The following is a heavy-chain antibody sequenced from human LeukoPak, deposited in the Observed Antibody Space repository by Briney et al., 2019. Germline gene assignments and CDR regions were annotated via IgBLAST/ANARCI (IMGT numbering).Heavy chain of an antibody. CDR3: AAMAVNWFDP. Sequence: PSETLSLTCTVSGGSVGSGSYYWSWIRQSPGKGLEWIGYILYSDITNYNPSLKSRVTMSVDTSKNQFSLRPTSVTAADTAVYYCAAMAVNWFDPWGQGTLVIVSS. J-gene: IGHJ5*02. CDR2: ILYSDIT. D-gene: IGHD5-18*01. V-gene: IGHV4-61*01. CDR1: GGSVGSGSYY.